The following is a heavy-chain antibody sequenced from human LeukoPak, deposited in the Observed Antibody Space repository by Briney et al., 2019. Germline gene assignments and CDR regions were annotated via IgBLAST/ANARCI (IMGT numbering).Heavy chain of an antibody. CDR1: GLILGSYG. CDR2: IWYDGTNI. J-gene: IGHJ4*02. V-gene: IGHV3-33*01. CDR3: ARDAGGAFGNYVNYFDY. Sequence: RPGGSLRLSCAASGLILGSYGIHWVRQAPGKGLEWVAVIWYDGTNIYYGDSVKGRFSISRDNSKNTVYLQMDSLRAEDTAVYYCARDAGGAFGNYVNYFDYWGQGTLVTVSS. D-gene: IGHD4-11*01.